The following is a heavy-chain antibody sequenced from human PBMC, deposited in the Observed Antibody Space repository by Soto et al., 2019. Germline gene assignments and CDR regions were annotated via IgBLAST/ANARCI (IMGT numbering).Heavy chain of an antibody. Sequence: TLSLPCTVPGGSLSSGCYYWSWIRQHPGKGLEWIGYIYYSGSTYYNPSIKSRVTISVDTSKKQFSLKLSSVTAADTAVYYCARVFGIVGSLNWFDPWGQGTLGTVSS. D-gene: IGHD1-26*01. V-gene: IGHV4-31*03. J-gene: IGHJ5*02. CDR3: ARVFGIVGSLNWFDP. CDR2: IYYSGST. CDR1: GGSLSSGCYY.